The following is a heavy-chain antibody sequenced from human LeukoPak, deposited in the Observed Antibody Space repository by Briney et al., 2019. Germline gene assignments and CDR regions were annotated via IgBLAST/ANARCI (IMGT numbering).Heavy chain of an antibody. CDR3: ARDDPPYYYDSSGHYA. CDR2: IIPIFGTA. Sequence: SVKVSCKASGGTFSSYAISWVRQAPGQGLEWMGRIIPIFGTANYAQKFQGRVTITTDESTSTAYMGLSSLRSEDTAVYYCARDDPPYYYDSSGHYAWGQGTLVTVSS. D-gene: IGHD3-22*01. J-gene: IGHJ5*02. CDR1: GGTFSSYA. V-gene: IGHV1-69*05.